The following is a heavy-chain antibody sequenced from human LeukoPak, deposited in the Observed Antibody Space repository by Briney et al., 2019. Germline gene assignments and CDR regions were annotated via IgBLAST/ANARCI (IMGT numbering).Heavy chain of an antibody. Sequence: GGSLRLSCAASGFTFSDYYMSWIRQAPGKGLEWVSYISSSGSTIYYADSVKGRFTISRDNSKNTLYLQMNSLRAEDTAIYFCVKGQKHDFWSGHSHVYFDYWGRGALVTVSS. J-gene: IGHJ4*02. CDR1: GFTFSDYY. CDR2: ISSSGSTI. V-gene: IGHV3-11*01. CDR3: VKGQKHDFWSGHSHVYFDY. D-gene: IGHD3-3*01.